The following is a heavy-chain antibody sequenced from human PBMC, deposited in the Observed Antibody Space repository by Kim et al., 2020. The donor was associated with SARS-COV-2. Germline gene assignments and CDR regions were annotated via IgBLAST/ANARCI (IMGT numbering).Heavy chain of an antibody. CDR2: ISYDGSNK. V-gene: IGHV3-30*04. D-gene: IGHD1-26*01. CDR1: GFTFSSYA. J-gene: IGHJ4*02. Sequence: GGSLRLSCAASGFTFSSYAMHWVRQAPGKGLEWVAVISYDGSNKYYADSVKGRFTISRDNSKNTLYLQMNSLRAEDMAVYYCARDLLYSGSYYHFDYWGQGTLVTVSS. CDR3: ARDLLYSGSYYHFDY.